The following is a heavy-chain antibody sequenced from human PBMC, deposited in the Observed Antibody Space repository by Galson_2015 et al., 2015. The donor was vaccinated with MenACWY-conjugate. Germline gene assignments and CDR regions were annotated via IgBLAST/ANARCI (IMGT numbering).Heavy chain of an antibody. CDR1: GYTFTSYG. J-gene: IGHJ3*02. CDR3: ARWLPVTVDAFDM. D-gene: IGHD5-12*01. CDR2: ISAYNGNT. Sequence: SVKVSCKASGYTFTSYGITWVRQAPGQGLEWMGWISAYNGNTNYAQKLQGRVTMTTGTSTSTAYMELRSLRSDDTAVYYCARWLPVTVDAFDMWGQGTMVTVSS. V-gene: IGHV1-18*01.